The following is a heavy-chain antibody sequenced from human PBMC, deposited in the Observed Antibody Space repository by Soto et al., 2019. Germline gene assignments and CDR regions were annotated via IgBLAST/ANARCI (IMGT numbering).Heavy chain of an antibody. J-gene: IGHJ6*02. CDR1: GFTFSGYA. CDR3: GKSPDFYYYGMDV. V-gene: IGHV3-23*01. Sequence: GGSLRLSCAASGFTFSGYAMTWVRQAPGKGLEWVSSISGSGANAYYADSVKGRFIISRDNSKNTVSLQMNSLRADDTAVYYCGKSPDFYYYGMDVWGQGTTVTVSS. CDR2: ISGSGANA.